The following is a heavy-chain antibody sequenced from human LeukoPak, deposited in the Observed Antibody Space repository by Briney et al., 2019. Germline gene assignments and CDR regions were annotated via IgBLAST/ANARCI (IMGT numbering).Heavy chain of an antibody. V-gene: IGHV1-18*04. CDR3: ARDEGYCTSTTCYFPDY. Sequence: ASVKASCKASGYTFTNYGISWVRQAPGQGLEWMGWISAYNGNTNYAQKLRGRVTMTRDTSTSTAYMELRSLRSDDTAVYYCARDEGYCTSTTCYFPDYWGQGTLVTVSS. J-gene: IGHJ4*02. CDR1: GYTFTNYG. CDR2: ISAYNGNT. D-gene: IGHD2-2*01.